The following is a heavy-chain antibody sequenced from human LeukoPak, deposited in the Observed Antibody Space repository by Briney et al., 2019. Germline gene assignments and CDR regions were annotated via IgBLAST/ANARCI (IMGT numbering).Heavy chain of an antibody. J-gene: IGHJ5*02. D-gene: IGHD6-13*01. CDR3: ARGYSSSWYGWFDP. V-gene: IGHV4-31*03. CDR1: GGSISSGGYY. Sequence: SQTLSLTCTVFGGSISSGGYYWSWIRQHPGKGLEWIGYIYYSGSTYYNPSLKSRVTISVDTSKNQFSLKLSSVTAADTAVYYCARGYSSSWYGWFDPWGQGTLVTVSS. CDR2: IYYSGST.